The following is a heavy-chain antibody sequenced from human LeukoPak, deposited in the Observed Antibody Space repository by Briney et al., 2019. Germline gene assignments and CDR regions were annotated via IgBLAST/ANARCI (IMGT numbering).Heavy chain of an antibody. CDR2: ISGGGEGT. D-gene: IGHD1-26*01. Sequence: GGSLRLSCAASGFTFSNYAMNWVRQAPGKGLEWVSGISGGGEGTFYADSVKGRFTISRDISKRTLFLQMNSLRVEDTAVYYCAKATGSYPSNPFDYWGQGTLVTVSS. J-gene: IGHJ4*02. V-gene: IGHV3-23*01. CDR1: GFTFSNYA. CDR3: AKATGSYPSNPFDY.